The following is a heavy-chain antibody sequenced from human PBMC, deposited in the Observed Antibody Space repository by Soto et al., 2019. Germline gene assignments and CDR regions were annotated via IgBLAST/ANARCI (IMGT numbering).Heavy chain of an antibody. D-gene: IGHD6-19*01. CDR2: IDSSGVKK. J-gene: IGHJ4*02. CDR3: ARDRGAVTGDYFDY. Sequence: QVQLTESGGVLVKPGGSLRLSCAASGFTFSGLYMSWIRQAPGKGLEWVSCIDSSGVKKYYAESVRGRFTISRDNAKNSLYLQMNSLRAEDTAVYYCARDRGAVTGDYFDYWGQGTLVTVSS. CDR1: GFTFSGLY. V-gene: IGHV3-11*01.